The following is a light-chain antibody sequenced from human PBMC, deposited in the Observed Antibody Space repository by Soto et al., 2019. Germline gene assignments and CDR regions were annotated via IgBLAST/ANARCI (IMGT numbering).Light chain of an antibody. V-gene: IGLV4-69*02. J-gene: IGLJ2*01. CDR2: VNSDGSH. Sequence: QLVLTQSPSASASLGASVKLTCTLSSGHSTYAIAWHQQQPEKGPRYLMKVNSDGSHSKGDGVPDRFSGSSSGAERYLTISSLQSEDEADYHCQTWGTGIGGVFGGGTKLTVL. CDR3: QTWGTGIGGV. CDR1: SGHSTYA.